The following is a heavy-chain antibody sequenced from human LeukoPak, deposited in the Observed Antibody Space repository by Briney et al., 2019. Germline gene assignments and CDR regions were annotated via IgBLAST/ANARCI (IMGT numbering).Heavy chain of an antibody. Sequence: GGSLRLSCAASGSTFSSYAMSWVRQAPGKGLEWVSAISGSGGGTYYADSVKGRFTISRDNSKNTPDLQMNSLRAEDTVVYYCAKAMGGVVPAAKYLYGMDVWGQGTTVTVSS. J-gene: IGHJ6*02. V-gene: IGHV3-23*01. CDR1: GSTFSSYA. CDR2: ISGSGGGT. CDR3: AKAMGGVVPAAKYLYGMDV. D-gene: IGHD2-2*01.